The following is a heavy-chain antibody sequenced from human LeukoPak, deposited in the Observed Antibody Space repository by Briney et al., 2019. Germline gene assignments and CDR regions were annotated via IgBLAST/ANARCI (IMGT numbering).Heavy chain of an antibody. CDR1: GFTFSNAW. D-gene: IGHD3-16*01. J-gene: IGHJ4*02. V-gene: IGHV3-15*01. CDR2: IKSKTDGGTT. Sequence: GGSLRLSCAGSGFTFSNAWMSWVRQAPGKGLEWVGRIKSKTDGGTTDYTAPVKGRFTISRDDSKNTLYLRMNSLKTEDTAVYYCALGGDYFDYWGQGTLVTVSS. CDR3: ALGGDYFDY.